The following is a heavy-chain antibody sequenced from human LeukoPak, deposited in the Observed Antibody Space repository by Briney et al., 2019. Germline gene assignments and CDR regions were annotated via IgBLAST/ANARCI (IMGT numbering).Heavy chain of an antibody. CDR3: ARAGHYYGSGSYLDY. CDR2: ISAYNGNT. J-gene: IGHJ4*02. V-gene: IGHV1-18*01. Sequence: ASVKVSCKASGYTFTSYGISWVRQAPGQGLEWMGWISAYNGNTNYAQKLQGRVTMTTDTSTSTAYMKLRSLRSDDTAVYYCARAGHYYGSGSYLDYWGQGTLVTVSS. D-gene: IGHD3-10*01. CDR1: GYTFTSYG.